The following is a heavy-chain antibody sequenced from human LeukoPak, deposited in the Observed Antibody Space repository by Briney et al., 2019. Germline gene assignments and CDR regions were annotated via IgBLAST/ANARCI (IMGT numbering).Heavy chain of an antibody. CDR1: GGSLSGRY. V-gene: IGHV4-34*01. D-gene: IGHD3-10*01. CDR2: ISRRGNT. CDR3: ARHGEYYFDY. Sequence: PSETLSLTCAVYGGSLSGRYWSWFRQPPGEGLEWIGQISRRGNTNYTPSLKSRVTISVDTSKNQLSLKLSTVTAADTALYYCARHGEYYFDYWGQGTLVTVSS. J-gene: IGHJ4*02.